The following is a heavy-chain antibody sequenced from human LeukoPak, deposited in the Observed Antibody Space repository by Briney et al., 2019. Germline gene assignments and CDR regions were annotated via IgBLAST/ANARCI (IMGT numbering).Heavy chain of an antibody. CDR1: GFTFSSYS. J-gene: IGHJ4*02. CDR3: ARGPWSGSGWYFGY. CDR2: INWNGGST. D-gene: IGHD6-19*01. V-gene: IGHV3-20*04. Sequence: GGSLRLSCAASGFTFSSYSMNWVRQAPGKGLEWVSGINWNGGSTGYADSVKGRFTISRDNAKNSLFLQMNSLRAEDTAMYYCARGPWSGSGWYFGYWGQGTLVTVSS.